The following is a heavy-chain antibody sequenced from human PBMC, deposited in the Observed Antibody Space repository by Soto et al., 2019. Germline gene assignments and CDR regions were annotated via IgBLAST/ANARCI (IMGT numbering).Heavy chain of an antibody. CDR2: ISSSSSYT. Sequence: GGSLRLSCAASGFTFSSYSMSWIRQAPGKGLEWVSYISSSSSYTNYADSVKGRFTISRDNAKNSLYLQMNSLRAEDTAVYYCVRGGEEFPHDYWGQGTLVTVSS. CDR3: VRGGEEFPHDY. D-gene: IGHD3-16*01. V-gene: IGHV3-11*05. CDR1: GFTFSSYS. J-gene: IGHJ4*02.